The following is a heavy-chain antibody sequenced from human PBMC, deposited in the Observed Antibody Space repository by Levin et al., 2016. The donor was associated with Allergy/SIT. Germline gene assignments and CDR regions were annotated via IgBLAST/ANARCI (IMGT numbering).Heavy chain of an antibody. Sequence: WIRQPPGKGLEWIGSIYYSGSTYYNPSLKSRVTISVDTSKNQFSLKLSSVTAADTAVYYCARSEQWLVRGWFDPWGQGTLVTVSS. J-gene: IGHJ5*02. CDR2: IYYSGST. V-gene: IGHV4-39*01. D-gene: IGHD6-19*01. CDR3: ARSEQWLVRGWFDP.